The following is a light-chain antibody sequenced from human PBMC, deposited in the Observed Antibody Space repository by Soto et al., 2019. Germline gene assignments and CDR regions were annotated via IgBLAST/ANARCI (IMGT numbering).Light chain of an antibody. CDR2: DAS. J-gene: IGKJ2*01. Sequence: EIVMTQSPATLSVSPGERATLSCRASQSVGGNLAWYQQRPGRAPRLLIYDASTRATDIPARFSGSGSGTASPLTISSLQSEDFALYYCQQYNNWPLYTFGQGTKLEIK. CDR1: QSVGGN. CDR3: QQYNNWPLYT. V-gene: IGKV3-15*01.